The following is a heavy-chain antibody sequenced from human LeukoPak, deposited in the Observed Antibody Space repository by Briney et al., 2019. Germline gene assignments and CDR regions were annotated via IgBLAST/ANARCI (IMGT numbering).Heavy chain of an antibody. J-gene: IGHJ3*02. V-gene: IGHV4-39*07. Sequence: PSETLSLTCTVSGGSISSSSYYWGWIRQPPGKGLEWIGSIYYSGSTYYNPSLKSRVTISVDTSKNQFSLKLSSVTAADTAVYYCAALDYYDSSGDAFDIWGQGTMVTVSS. CDR3: AALDYYDSSGDAFDI. D-gene: IGHD3-22*01. CDR1: GGSISSSSYY. CDR2: IYYSGST.